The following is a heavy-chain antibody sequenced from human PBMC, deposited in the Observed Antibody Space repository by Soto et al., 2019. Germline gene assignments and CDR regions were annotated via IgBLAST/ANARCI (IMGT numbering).Heavy chain of an antibody. CDR1: GFTFTSSA. CDR3: AAEQLGMGATYDAFDI. D-gene: IGHD1-26*01. CDR2: IVVGSGNT. V-gene: IGHV1-58*01. Sequence: SVKVSCKASGFTFTSSAVQWVRQARGQRLEWIGWIVVGSGNTNYAQKFQERVTITRDMSTSTAYMELSSLRSEDTAVYYCAAEQLGMGATYDAFDIWGQGTRVTFS. J-gene: IGHJ3*02.